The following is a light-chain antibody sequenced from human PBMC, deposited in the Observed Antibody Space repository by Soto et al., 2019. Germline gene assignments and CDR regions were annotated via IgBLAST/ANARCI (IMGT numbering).Light chain of an antibody. CDR1: SSNIGAGYD. J-gene: IGLJ2*01. Sequence: QSVLTQPPSVSGAPGQRVTISCTGSSSNIGAGYDVHWYQQLPGTAPKLLIYGNSNRPSGVPDRFSGSKSGTSASLAITGLQDEDEAASYGQSYDGSLSGSVFGGGTELTVL. CDR3: QSYDGSLSGSV. V-gene: IGLV1-40*01. CDR2: GNS.